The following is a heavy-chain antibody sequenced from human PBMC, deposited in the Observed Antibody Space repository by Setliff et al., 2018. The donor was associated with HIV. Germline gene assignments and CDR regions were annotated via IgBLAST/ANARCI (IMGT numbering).Heavy chain of an antibody. CDR1: GYIFTDYY. Sequence: ASVKVSCKASGYIFTDYYMHWVRQAPGQELGWMGRINPNSGGTNYAQKFQGRVTMTRDTSISTAYTELSSLRSEDTATYYCATWGGSPDGYFYYYMDVWGKGTTVTVSS. CDR2: INPNSGGT. D-gene: IGHD1-26*01. CDR3: ATWGGSPDGYFYYYMDV. J-gene: IGHJ6*03. V-gene: IGHV1-2*06.